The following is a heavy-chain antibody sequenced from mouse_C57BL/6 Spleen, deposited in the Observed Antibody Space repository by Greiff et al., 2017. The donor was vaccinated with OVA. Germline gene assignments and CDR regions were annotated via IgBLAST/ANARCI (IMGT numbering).Heavy chain of an antibody. CDR3: ARARDGYFDV. D-gene: IGHD3-3*01. CDR2: IDPSDSYT. Sequence: VQLQQPGAELVRPGTSVKLSCKASGYTFTSYWMHWVKQRPGQGLEWIGVIDPSDSYTNYNQKFKGKATLTVDTSSSTAYMQLSSLTSEDSAVYYCARARDGYFDVWGTGTTVTVSS. V-gene: IGHV1-59*01. J-gene: IGHJ1*03. CDR1: GYTFTSYW.